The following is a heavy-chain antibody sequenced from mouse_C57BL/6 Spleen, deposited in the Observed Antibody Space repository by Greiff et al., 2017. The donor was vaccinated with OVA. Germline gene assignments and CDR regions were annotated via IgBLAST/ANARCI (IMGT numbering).Heavy chain of an antibody. CDR3: ARSLTTVVAYYFDY. CDR2: IHPNSGST. CDR1: GYTFTSYW. V-gene: IGHV1-64*01. J-gene: IGHJ2*01. D-gene: IGHD1-1*01. Sequence: QVQLQQPGAELVKPGASVKLSCKASGYTFTSYWMHWVKQRPGQGLEWIGMIHPNSGSTNYNEKFKSKATLTVDKSSSTAYMQLSSLTSEDSAVYYCARSLTTVVAYYFDYWGQGTTLTVSS.